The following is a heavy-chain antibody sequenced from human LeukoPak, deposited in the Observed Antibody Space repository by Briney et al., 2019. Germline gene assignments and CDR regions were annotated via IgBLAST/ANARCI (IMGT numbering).Heavy chain of an antibody. D-gene: IGHD6-13*01. CDR2: IKSKTDSGTT. J-gene: IGHJ4*02. CDR1: GFTFSNAW. V-gene: IGHV3-15*01. Sequence: PGGSLRLSCAASGFTFSNAWMSWVRQAPGKGLGWVGRIKSKTDSGTTDYAAPVKGRFTISRDDSKNTLYLQMNSLKTEDTAVYYCTTRWGYSSSYFDYWGQGTLVTVSS. CDR3: TTRWGYSSSYFDY.